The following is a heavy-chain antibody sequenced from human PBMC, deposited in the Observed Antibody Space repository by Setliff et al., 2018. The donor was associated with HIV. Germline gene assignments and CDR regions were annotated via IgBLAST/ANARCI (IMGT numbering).Heavy chain of an antibody. Sequence: SETLSLTCNVSGFSFRNSFYNWGWIRQPPGKGLEWIGTIYYSGTTYYNPSLKGRVTISLDMSQNQFSLKVNSVTAADTAIYYCARGGPAVAYAVDVWGQGTTVTVSS. CDR3: ARGGPAVAYAVDV. V-gene: IGHV4-39*02. D-gene: IGHD5-12*01. CDR2: IYYSGTT. CDR1: GFSFRNSFYN. J-gene: IGHJ6*02.